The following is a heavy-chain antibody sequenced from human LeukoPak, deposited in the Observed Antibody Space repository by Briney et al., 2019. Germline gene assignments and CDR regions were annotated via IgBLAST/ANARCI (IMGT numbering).Heavy chain of an antibody. CDR1: GGTFSSYA. D-gene: IGHD3-22*01. CDR2: IIPIFGTA. V-gene: IGHV1-69*13. CDR3: ARDWVYYYDSSGQGSHAFDI. Sequence: SVKVSCKASGGTFSSYAISWVRQAPGQGLEWMGGIIPIFGTANYAQKFQGRVTITADESTSTAYMELSSLRSEDPSVHCCARDWVYYYDSSGQGSHAFDIWGQGTMVTVSS. J-gene: IGHJ3*02.